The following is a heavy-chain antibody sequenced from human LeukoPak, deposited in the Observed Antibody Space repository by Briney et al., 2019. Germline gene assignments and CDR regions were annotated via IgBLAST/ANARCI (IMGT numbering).Heavy chain of an antibody. V-gene: IGHV4-4*07. CDR3: ASSKAYYYDSSGAFSYYYYYMDV. Sequence: SETLSLTCTVSGGSISSYYWSWIQQPAGKGLEWIGRIYTSGSTNYNPSLKSRVTMSVDTSKNQFSLKLSSVTAADTAVYYCASSKAYYYDSSGAFSYYYYYMDVWGKGTTVTISS. J-gene: IGHJ6*03. D-gene: IGHD3-22*01. CDR2: IYTSGST. CDR1: GGSISSYY.